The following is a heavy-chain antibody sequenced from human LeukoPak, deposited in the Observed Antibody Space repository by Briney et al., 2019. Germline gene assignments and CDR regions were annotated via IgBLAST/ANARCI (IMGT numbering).Heavy chain of an antibody. Sequence: GGSLRLSCAASGFTFSSYSMNWARQAPGKGLEWVSSISSSSSYIYYADSVKGRFTISRDNAKSSLYLQMNSLRAEDTAVYYCARDISSSWYQSFYYYGMDVWGQGTTVTVSS. CDR3: ARDISSSWYQSFYYYGMDV. D-gene: IGHD6-13*01. CDR2: ISSSSSYI. J-gene: IGHJ6*02. CDR1: GFTFSSYS. V-gene: IGHV3-21*01.